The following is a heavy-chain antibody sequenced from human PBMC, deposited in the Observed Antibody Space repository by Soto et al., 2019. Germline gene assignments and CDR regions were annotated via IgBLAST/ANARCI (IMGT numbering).Heavy chain of an antibody. D-gene: IGHD4-17*01. CDR1: GFTVSSNY. J-gene: IGHJ3*02. V-gene: IGHV3-53*01. CDR3: ARGGDTVTQRRGAFDI. CDR2: IYSGGST. Sequence: EVQLVESGGGLIQPGGSLRLSCAASGFTVSSNYMSWVRQAPGKGLEWVSVIYSGGSTYYADSVKGRFTISRDNSKNTLYLQMSSLRAEDTAVYYCARGGDTVTQRRGAFDIWGQGTMVTVSS.